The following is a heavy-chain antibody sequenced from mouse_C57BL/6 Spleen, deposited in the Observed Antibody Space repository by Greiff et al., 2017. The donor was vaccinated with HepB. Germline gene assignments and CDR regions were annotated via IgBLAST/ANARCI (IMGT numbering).Heavy chain of an antibody. Sequence: QVQLQQSGAELVRPGASVTLSCKASGYTFTDYEMHWVKQAPVHGLEWIGAIDPETGGTAYNQKFKGKAILTADKSSSTAYMELRSLTSEDSAVYYCTRSDYYGPPYYFDYWGQGTTLTVSS. CDR3: TRSDYYGPPYYFDY. D-gene: IGHD1-1*01. CDR1: GYTFTDYE. J-gene: IGHJ2*01. CDR2: IDPETGGT. V-gene: IGHV1-15*01.